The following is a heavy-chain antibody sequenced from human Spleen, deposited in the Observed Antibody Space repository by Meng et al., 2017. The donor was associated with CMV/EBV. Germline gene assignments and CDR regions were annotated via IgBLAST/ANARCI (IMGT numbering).Heavy chain of an antibody. V-gene: IGHV3-23*01. CDR3: AKEQADGLPFDY. CDR1: GFSFRSYA. CDR2: IRNSGATT. J-gene: IGHJ4*02. Sequence: GGSLRLSCEGSGFSFRSYAMSWVRQAPGKGLEWVSLIRNSGATTFYADSVKGRFTISRDNSKNTLYLAMNSLRAEDTAVYYCAKEQADGLPFDYWGQGTLVTVSS.